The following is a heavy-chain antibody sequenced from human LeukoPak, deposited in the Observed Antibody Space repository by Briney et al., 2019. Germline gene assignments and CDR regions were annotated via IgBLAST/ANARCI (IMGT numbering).Heavy chain of an antibody. J-gene: IGHJ4*02. CDR3: ARMDSSGWLDY. Sequence: GGSLRLSCAASGFXFGTYAIHWVRQAPGKGLEWVAVISYDGTTKYHADSVKGRFTISRDNSKNTPYLQMNTLRAEDTAVYYCARMDSSGWLDYWGQGTLVTVSS. V-gene: IGHV3-30-3*01. D-gene: IGHD6-19*01. CDR1: GFXFGTYA. CDR2: ISYDGTTK.